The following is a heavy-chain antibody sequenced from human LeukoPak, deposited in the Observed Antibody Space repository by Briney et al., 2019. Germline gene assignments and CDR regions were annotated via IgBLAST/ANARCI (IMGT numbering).Heavy chain of an antibody. Sequence: SETLSLTCTVSGGSISSGGYYWSWIRQHPGKGLEWIGYIYYSGSTYYNPSLKSRVTISVDRSKNQFSLKLSSVTAADTAVYYCARDDYGGNSDAFDIWGQGTMVTVSS. CDR1: GGSISSGGYY. D-gene: IGHD4-23*01. V-gene: IGHV4-31*03. CDR2: IYYSGST. CDR3: ARDDYGGNSDAFDI. J-gene: IGHJ3*02.